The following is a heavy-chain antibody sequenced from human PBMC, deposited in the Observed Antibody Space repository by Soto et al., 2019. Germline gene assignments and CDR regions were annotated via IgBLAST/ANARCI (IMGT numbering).Heavy chain of an antibody. Sequence: PSETLSLTSTVSGGSISSGGYYWSWIRQHPGKGLEWIGYIYYSGSTYYNPSLKSRVTISVDTSKNQFSLKLSSVTAADTAVYYCARAGGFTIFGVVIPDAFDIWGQGTMVTVSS. D-gene: IGHD3-3*01. CDR1: GGSISSGGYY. J-gene: IGHJ3*02. V-gene: IGHV4-31*03. CDR2: IYYSGST. CDR3: ARAGGFTIFGVVIPDAFDI.